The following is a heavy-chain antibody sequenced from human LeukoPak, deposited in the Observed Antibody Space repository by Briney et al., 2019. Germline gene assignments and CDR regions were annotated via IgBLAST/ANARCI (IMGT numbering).Heavy chain of an antibody. Sequence: ASVKVSCKASGYTFTSYYMHWVRQAPGQGLERMGIINPSGGSTSYAQKFQGRVTMTRDTSTSTVYMELSSLRSEDTAVNYCARGGVAGPFDYWGQGTLVTVSS. CDR3: ARGGVAGPFDY. V-gene: IGHV1-46*01. D-gene: IGHD6-19*01. CDR2: INPSGGST. J-gene: IGHJ4*02. CDR1: GYTFTSYY.